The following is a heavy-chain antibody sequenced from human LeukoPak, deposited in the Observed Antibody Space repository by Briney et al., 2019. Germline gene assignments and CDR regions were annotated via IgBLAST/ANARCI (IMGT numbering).Heavy chain of an antibody. V-gene: IGHV4-30-2*01. J-gene: IGHJ4*02. CDR1: GGSISSGGYS. CDR3: ARGDSGSYYTITDYFDY. CDR2: IYHSGST. D-gene: IGHD3-10*01. Sequence: SETLSLTFAVSGGSISSGGYSWSWIRQPPGKGLEWIGYIYHSGSTYYNPSLKSRVTISVDRSKNQFSLKLSSVTAADTAVYYCARGDSGSYYTITDYFDYWGQGTLVTVSS.